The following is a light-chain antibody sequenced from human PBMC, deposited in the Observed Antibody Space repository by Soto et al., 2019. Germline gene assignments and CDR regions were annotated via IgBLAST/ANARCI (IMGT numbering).Light chain of an antibody. CDR3: QQYNNWLSIT. J-gene: IGKJ5*01. V-gene: IGKV3D-15*01. CDR1: QSVSSN. Sequence: EIVMTQSPATLSVSPGERATLSCRASQSVSSNLAWYQQKPGQAPRLLIYGASTRATGIPARCSGSGSGTEFTLTISSLQSEDFAVYYCQQYNNWLSITFGQGTRLEMK. CDR2: GAS.